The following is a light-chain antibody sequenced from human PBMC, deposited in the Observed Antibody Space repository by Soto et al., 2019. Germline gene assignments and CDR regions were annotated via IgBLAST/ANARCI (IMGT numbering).Light chain of an antibody. CDR1: SSDVGGYNY. CDR2: EVS. Sequence: QSVLTQPPSASGSPGQSVTISCTGTSSDVGGYNYVSWYQQHPGKAPKLMIYEVSKRPSGVPDRFSGSKSGNTASLTVSGLQAEEGADYYGSSYPGTNNVFGGGTRLTDL. V-gene: IGLV2-8*01. J-gene: IGLJ3*02. CDR3: SSYPGTNNV.